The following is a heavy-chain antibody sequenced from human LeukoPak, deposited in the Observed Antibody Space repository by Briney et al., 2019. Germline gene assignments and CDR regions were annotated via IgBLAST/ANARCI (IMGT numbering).Heavy chain of an antibody. Sequence: SVKVSCKASGGTFSNYAISWVRQAPGQGLEWMGGIIPIFGTANHTQSFQGRVTITADESTSTAYMELSRLRSDDTAVYYCARYGDYQIRGAFDIWGQGTMVTVSS. CDR2: IIPIFGTA. CDR3: ARYGDYQIRGAFDI. V-gene: IGHV1-69*13. J-gene: IGHJ3*02. CDR1: GGTFSNYA. D-gene: IGHD4-17*01.